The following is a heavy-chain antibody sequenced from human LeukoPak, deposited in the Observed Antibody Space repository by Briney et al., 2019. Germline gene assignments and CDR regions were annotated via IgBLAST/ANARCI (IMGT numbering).Heavy chain of an antibody. CDR2: ISAYNGNT. J-gene: IGHJ6*02. CDR3: ARAEIVLRFLEWLSPYGMDV. V-gene: IGHV1-18*01. Sequence: GASVKVSCKASGYTFTSYGISWVRQAPGQGLEWMGWISAYNGNTNYAQKLQGRVTMTTDTSTSTAYMELRSLRSDDPAVYYCARAEIVLRFLEWLSPYGMDVWGQGTTVTVSS. D-gene: IGHD3-3*01. CDR1: GYTFTSYG.